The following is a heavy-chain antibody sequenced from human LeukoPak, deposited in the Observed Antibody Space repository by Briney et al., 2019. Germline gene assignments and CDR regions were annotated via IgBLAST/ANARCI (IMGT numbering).Heavy chain of an antibody. CDR1: GFTFSSYS. Sequence: GGSLRLSCAASGFTFSSYSMNWVRQAPGKGLEWVSYISSSSSTIYYADSVKGRFTISRDNAKNSLYLQMNSLRAEDTAVYYCARVAAAGRSSSLYYYYGMDVWGQGTTVTVSS. V-gene: IGHV3-48*04. J-gene: IGHJ6*02. CDR3: ARVAAAGRSSSLYYYYGMDV. D-gene: IGHD6-13*01. CDR2: ISSSSSTI.